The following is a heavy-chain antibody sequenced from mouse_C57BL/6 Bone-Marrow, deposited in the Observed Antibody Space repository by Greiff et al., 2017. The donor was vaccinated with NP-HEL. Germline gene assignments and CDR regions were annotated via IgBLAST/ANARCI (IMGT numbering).Heavy chain of an antibody. CDR3: ARQDYDGWYFDV. Sequence: QVQLQQSGAELVRPGTSVKMSCKASGYTFTNYWIGWAKQRPGHGLEWIGDIYPGGGYTNYNEKFKGKATLTADKSSSTAYMQFSSLTSDDSAIYYYARQDYDGWYFDVWGTGTAVTVSS. CDR2: IYPGGGYT. CDR1: GYTFTNYW. V-gene: IGHV1-63*01. J-gene: IGHJ1*03. D-gene: IGHD2-4*01.